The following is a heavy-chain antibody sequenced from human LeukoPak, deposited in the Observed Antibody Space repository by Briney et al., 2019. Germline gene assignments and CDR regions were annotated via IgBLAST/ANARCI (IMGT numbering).Heavy chain of an antibody. CDR3: ARGRGGLRWDY. CDR1: GGSISSYS. J-gene: IGHJ4*02. D-gene: IGHD3-16*01. Sequence: SETLSLTCTVSGGSISSYSWSWIRQPPGKGLEWIGYIYHSGSTYYNPSLKSRVTISVDRSKNQFSLKLSSVTAADTAVYYCARGRGGLRWDYWGQGTLVTVSS. V-gene: IGHV4-30-2*01. CDR2: IYHSGST.